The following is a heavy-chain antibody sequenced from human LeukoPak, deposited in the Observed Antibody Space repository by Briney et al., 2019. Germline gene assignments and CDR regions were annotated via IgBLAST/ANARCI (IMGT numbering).Heavy chain of an antibody. V-gene: IGHV3-7*01. J-gene: IGHJ4*02. D-gene: IGHD1-26*01. Sequence: GGSLRLSCAASGFTFSSYWMSWVRQAPGEGLEWVANINQDGGETYYVASVKGRFTISRDNAKNSLYLQMNSLRAEDTAVYYCAREGSRAYFDYWGQGTLVTVSS. CDR3: AREGSRAYFDY. CDR1: GFTFSSYW. CDR2: INQDGGET.